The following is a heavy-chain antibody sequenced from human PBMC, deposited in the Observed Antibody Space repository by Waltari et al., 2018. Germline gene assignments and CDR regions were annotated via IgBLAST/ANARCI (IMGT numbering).Heavy chain of an antibody. D-gene: IGHD2-2*01. V-gene: IGHV3-74*01. CDR3: ARGGQVLNWPFDM. CDR2: FESDGSST. CDR1: GFIFSAVW. J-gene: IGHJ3*02. Sequence: ELRLVESGAALVQPGVSWRSPCAPSGFIFSAVWMHWVRQAPGKWLMWVSSFESDGSSTAYADFVTGRFTVSRETARNTLYLQMNSLSAEDTAVYYCARGGQVLNWPFDMWGQGTVVTVSS.